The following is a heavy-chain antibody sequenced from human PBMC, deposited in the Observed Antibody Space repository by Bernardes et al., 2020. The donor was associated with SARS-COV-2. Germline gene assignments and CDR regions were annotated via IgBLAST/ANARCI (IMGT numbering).Heavy chain of an antibody. CDR3: ARDASSRYYFDY. V-gene: IGHV4-38-2*02. D-gene: IGHD6-13*01. Sequence: SETLSLTCAVSGYSISSGYYWGWIRQPPGKGLEWIGSIYHSGSTYYNPSLKSRVTISVDTSKNQFSLKLSSVTAADTAVYYCARDASSRYYFDYWGQGTLVTVSS. J-gene: IGHJ4*02. CDR2: IYHSGST. CDR1: GYSISSGYY.